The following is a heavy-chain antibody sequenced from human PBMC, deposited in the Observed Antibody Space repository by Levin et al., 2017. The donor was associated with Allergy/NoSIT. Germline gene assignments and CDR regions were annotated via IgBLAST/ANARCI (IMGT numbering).Heavy chain of an antibody. CDR1: GFNFSNNA. Sequence: GGSLRLSCAASGFNFSNNAMHWVRQAPGKGLEWVADISNDGNNKNYPDSLRGRFSISRDNSKHTLYLQVNSLRPEDTAVYYCATMGGEVPAAIYAFDIWGHGTMVTVSS. J-gene: IGHJ3*02. CDR2: ISNDGNNK. V-gene: IGHV3-30-3*01. D-gene: IGHD2-2*02. CDR3: ATMGGEVPAAIYAFDI.